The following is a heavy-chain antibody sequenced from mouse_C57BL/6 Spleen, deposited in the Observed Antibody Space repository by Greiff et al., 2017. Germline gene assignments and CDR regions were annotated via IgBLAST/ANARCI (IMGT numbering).Heavy chain of an antibody. CDR2: ISSGSSTI. J-gene: IGHJ4*01. CDR1: GFTFSDYG. CDR3: SRDDCYSYYYAMDY. D-gene: IGHD2-3*01. Sequence: DVMLVESGGGLVKPGGSLKLSCAASGFTFSDYGMHWVRQAPEKGLEWVAYISSGSSTISYADTVKGRFTSSRDNAKNTLFLQLTSLRSEDTAMYYCSRDDCYSYYYAMDYWGQGTSVTGSS. V-gene: IGHV5-17*01.